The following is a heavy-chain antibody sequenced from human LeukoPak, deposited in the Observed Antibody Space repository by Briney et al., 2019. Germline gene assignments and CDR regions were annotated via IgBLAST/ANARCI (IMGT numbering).Heavy chain of an antibody. Sequence: PGGSLRLSCAASGFTFSSYSMNWVRQAPGKGLEWVSYISSSSSTIYYADSVKGRFTISRDNSKNTLYLQMNSLSAEDTAVYYCARGSGTDRYYYSMDVWGQGTTVTVSS. D-gene: IGHD1-1*01. CDR2: ISSSSSTI. CDR1: GFTFSSYS. CDR3: ARGSGTDRYYYSMDV. J-gene: IGHJ6*02. V-gene: IGHV3-48*01.